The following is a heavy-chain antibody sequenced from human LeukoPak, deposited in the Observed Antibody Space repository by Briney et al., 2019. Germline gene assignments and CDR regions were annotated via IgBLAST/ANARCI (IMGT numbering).Heavy chain of an antibody. Sequence: SETLSLTCAVYGGSFSGYYWSWIRQPPGKGLEWIGEINHSRSTNYNPSLKSRVTISVDTSKNQFSLKLSSVTAADTAVYYCARGDRITIFGVVIIRSWFDPWGQGTLVTVSS. V-gene: IGHV4-34*01. J-gene: IGHJ5*02. CDR1: GGSFSGYY. D-gene: IGHD3-3*01. CDR3: ARGDRITIFGVVIIRSWFDP. CDR2: INHSRST.